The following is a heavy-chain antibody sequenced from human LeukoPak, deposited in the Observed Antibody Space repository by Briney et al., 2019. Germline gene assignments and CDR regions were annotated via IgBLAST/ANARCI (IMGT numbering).Heavy chain of an antibody. Sequence: ASETLSLTCIVSGGSISSSTYFWGWIRQPPGKGLEWIGIISYNGTTYYNPSLKSRVTISIDTSNNQFSLRLTSVTAADTAVYYCARGQWLGRYFDYWGQGTLVTVSS. J-gene: IGHJ4*02. CDR1: GGSISSSTYF. CDR3: ARGQWLGRYFDY. V-gene: IGHV4-39*07. D-gene: IGHD6-19*01. CDR2: ISYNGTT.